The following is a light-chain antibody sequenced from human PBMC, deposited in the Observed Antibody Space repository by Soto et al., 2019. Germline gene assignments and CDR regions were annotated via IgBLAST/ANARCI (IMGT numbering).Light chain of an antibody. CDR2: DNN. CDR3: HSYDVSLSGPV. Sequence: QSVLTQPPSLSGDPGQRVTISCTGSSSNIGAGYDVHWYQQLPGTAPRVLIYDNNSRPSGVPARFSGSKSGTSASLAITGLQAEDEADYYCHSYDVSLSGPVFGGGTKLTVL. V-gene: IGLV1-40*01. J-gene: IGLJ2*01. CDR1: SSNIGAGYD.